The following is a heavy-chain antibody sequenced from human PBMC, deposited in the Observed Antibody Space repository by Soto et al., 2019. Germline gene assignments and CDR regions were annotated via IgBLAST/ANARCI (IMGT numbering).Heavy chain of an antibody. CDR2: ISGSGVST. D-gene: IGHD5-12*01. CDR1: GFTFSSYA. CDR3: AKDRYSGYDTKLFDY. V-gene: IGHV3-23*01. J-gene: IGHJ4*02. Sequence: PGGSLRLSCAASGFTFSSYAMSWVRQAPGKGLEWVSAISGSGVSTYYADSVKGRYTISRDNSKNTLYLQMNSLRAEDTAVYYCAKDRYSGYDTKLFDYWGQGTLVTVSS.